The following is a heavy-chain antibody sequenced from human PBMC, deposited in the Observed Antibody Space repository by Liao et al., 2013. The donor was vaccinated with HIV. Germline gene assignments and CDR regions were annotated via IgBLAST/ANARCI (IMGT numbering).Heavy chain of an antibody. D-gene: IGHD3-3*01. J-gene: IGHJ3*02. V-gene: IGHV4-59*01. Sequence: QVQLQESGPGLVKPSETLSLTCTVSGDSISSYYWNWIRQPPGRGLEWIGYLYYSGSTNYNPSLKSRVTISVDTSKNQFSLKLRSVTAADTAVYYCARGSPRVVMGVMNAFDIWAKGQWSPSLQ. CDR1: GDSISSYY. CDR2: LYYSGST. CDR3: ARGSPRVVMGVMNAFDI.